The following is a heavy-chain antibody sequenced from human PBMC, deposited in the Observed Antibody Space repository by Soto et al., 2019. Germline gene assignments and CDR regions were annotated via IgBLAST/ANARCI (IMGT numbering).Heavy chain of an antibody. CDR1: GYTFTTNF. J-gene: IGHJ3*01. D-gene: IGHD3-10*01. CDR3: ARAHYGSDAFDL. CDR2: ISPGGGTT. Sequence: VQLVQSGAEVKKPGASVKISCKASGYTFTTNFIHWIRQAPGQGLEWVGIISPGGGTTGYAQKSXGXXTMTRDTSTSTVYMELRNLRSEDTAVFYCARAHYGSDAFDLGGQGTMVIVSS. V-gene: IGHV1-46*03.